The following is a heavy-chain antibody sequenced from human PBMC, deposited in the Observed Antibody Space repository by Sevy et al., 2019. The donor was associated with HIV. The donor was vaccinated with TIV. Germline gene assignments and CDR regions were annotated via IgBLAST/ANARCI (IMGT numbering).Heavy chain of an antibody. J-gene: IGHJ6*02. D-gene: IGHD1-26*01. CDR2: IKRDGSEK. V-gene: IGHV3-7*03. Sequence: GGPLRLSCAASGFNFNNYWMTWVRQAPGKGLEWVANIKRDGSEKYYLASVKGRFTISRDNAKKALYLQMNNLRADDTALYYCARDCNSATCLWGLDVWGQGTTVTVSS. CDR3: ARDCNSATCLWGLDV. CDR1: GFNFNNYW.